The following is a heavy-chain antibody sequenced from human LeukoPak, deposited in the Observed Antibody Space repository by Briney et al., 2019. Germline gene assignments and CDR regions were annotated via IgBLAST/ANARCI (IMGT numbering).Heavy chain of an antibody. D-gene: IGHD1-1*01. V-gene: IGHV4-59*01. J-gene: IGHJ3*02. CDR1: GGSISNYY. CDR3: ARDRYAGYLDAFDI. CDR2: VYDSGST. Sequence: SETLSLTCTVSGGSISNYYWSWIRQPPGKGLEWIGYVYDSGSTNYKPSLRSRVTISVDTSKSQFSLKLNSVTAADTAVYYCARDRYAGYLDAFDIWGPGTMVTVSS.